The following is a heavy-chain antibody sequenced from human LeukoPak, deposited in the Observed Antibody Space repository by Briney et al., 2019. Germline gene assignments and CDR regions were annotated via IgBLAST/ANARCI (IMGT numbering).Heavy chain of an antibody. Sequence: GGSLRLSCAASGFTFGSYAMIWVRKAPGKGLKWVSAISGSGGSTYYADSVKGRFTISRDNSKNTLYLQMNSLRAEDTAVYYCAKSGDSSGYDWFDPWGQGTLVTVSS. V-gene: IGHV3-23*01. D-gene: IGHD3-22*01. CDR2: ISGSGGST. CDR1: GFTFGSYA. J-gene: IGHJ5*02. CDR3: AKSGDSSGYDWFDP.